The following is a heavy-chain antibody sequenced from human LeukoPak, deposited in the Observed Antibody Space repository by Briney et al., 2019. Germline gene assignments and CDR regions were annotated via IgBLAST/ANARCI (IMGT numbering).Heavy chain of an antibody. J-gene: IGHJ4*02. V-gene: IGHV5-51*01. D-gene: IGHD2-8*01. CDR1: GYSFTSYW. CDR2: TYPDDSDT. CDR3: ARTVSPGVTFFDH. Sequence: GESLKISCKASGYSFTSYWIGWVRPRPGKGLEWMGITYPDDSDTRYSPSFQGQVTISADKSITTAYLQWSSLKASDTAIYYCARTVSPGVTFFDHWGQGTLVTVSS.